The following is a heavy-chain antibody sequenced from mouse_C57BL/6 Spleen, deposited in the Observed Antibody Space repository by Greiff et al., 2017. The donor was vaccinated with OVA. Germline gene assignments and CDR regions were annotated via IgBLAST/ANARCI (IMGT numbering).Heavy chain of an antibody. V-gene: IGHV3-6*01. CDR1: GYSITSGYY. CDR2: ISYDGSN. D-gene: IGHD2-3*01. Sequence: EVQLQESGPGLVKPSQSLSLTCSVTGYSITSGYYWNWIRQFPGNKLEWMGYISYDGSNNYNPSLKNRISLTRDTSKNQFFLKLNSVTTEDSATYNCAREDGSPWFAYWGQGTLVTVSA. J-gene: IGHJ3*01. CDR3: AREDGSPWFAY.